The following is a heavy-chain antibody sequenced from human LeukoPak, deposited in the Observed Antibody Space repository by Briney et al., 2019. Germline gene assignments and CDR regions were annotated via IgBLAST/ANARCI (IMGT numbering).Heavy chain of an antibody. V-gene: IGHV3-74*01. CDR2: INPDGSRT. CDR1: GFTFSSYW. CDR3: SRDFNGRNDF. J-gene: IGHJ4*02. Sequence: GGSLRLSCAASGFTFSSYWMYWVRQGPGKGLVWVSRINPDGSRTDYAESVKGRFTISRDNAKNTLSLEMNSLGDEDTAVYYCSRDFNGRNDFWGQGTLVTVSS. D-gene: IGHD1-14*01.